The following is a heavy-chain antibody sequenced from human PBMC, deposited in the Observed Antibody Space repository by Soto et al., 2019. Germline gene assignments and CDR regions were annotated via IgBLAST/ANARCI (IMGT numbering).Heavy chain of an antibody. Sequence: SETLSLTCSVSGDSISSSYWSWIRQPPGKGLEWIGYIYYSGSTNYNPSLKSRVTISVDKSKNQFSLKLSSVTAADTAVYYCARDPGVGATTWGQGTLVTVSS. J-gene: IGHJ4*02. CDR3: ARDPGVGATT. D-gene: IGHD1-26*01. CDR1: GDSISSSY. CDR2: IYYSGST. V-gene: IGHV4-59*12.